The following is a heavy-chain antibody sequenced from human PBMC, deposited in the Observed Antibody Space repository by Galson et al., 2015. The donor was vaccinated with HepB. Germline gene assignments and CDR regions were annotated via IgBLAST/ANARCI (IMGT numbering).Heavy chain of an antibody. V-gene: IGHV2-5*02. CDR2: IYWDDDK. CDR1: GFSLSTSGVG. D-gene: IGHD6-13*01. Sequence: PALVKPTQTLTLTCTFSGFSLSTSGVGVGWIRQPPGKALEWLALIYWDDDKRYSPSLKSRLTITKDTSKNQVVLTMTNMDPVDTATYYCAHSEALYSSSWLYFDYWGQGTLVTVSS. J-gene: IGHJ4*02. CDR3: AHSEALYSSSWLYFDY.